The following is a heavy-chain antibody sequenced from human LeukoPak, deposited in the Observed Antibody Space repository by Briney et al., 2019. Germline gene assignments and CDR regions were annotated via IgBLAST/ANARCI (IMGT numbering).Heavy chain of an antibody. CDR3: ARQSGGATVTTIFDY. V-gene: IGHV4-39*01. D-gene: IGHD4-17*01. Sequence: SETLSLTCTVSGASITSSSHYWGWIRQPPGKGLEWIGSLFYSGSTSYNPSLKSRVTISVDTSKNQFSLRLSSVTAADTAVYYCARQSGGATVTTIFDYWGQGTLVTVSS. J-gene: IGHJ4*02. CDR1: GASITSSSHY. CDR2: LFYSGST.